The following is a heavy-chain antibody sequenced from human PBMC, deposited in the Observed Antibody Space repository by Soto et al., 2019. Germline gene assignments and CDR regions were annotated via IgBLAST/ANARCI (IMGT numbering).Heavy chain of an antibody. Sequence: SLRLSCAASGFSFSSYGMHWVRQAPGEGLEWVAVISYDGSNKYYADSVKGRFTISRGNSKNTLYLQMNSLRAEDTAVYYCAKERQWLSSYYSHYSGPGPLVTVST. CDR3: AKERQWLSSYYSHY. V-gene: IGHV3-30*18. D-gene: IGHD3-22*01. J-gene: IGHJ4*02. CDR1: GFSFSSYG. CDR2: ISYDGSNK.